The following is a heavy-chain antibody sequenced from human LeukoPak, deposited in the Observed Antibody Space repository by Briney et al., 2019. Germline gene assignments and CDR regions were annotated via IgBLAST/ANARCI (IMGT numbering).Heavy chain of an antibody. CDR2: IYSGGST. J-gene: IGHJ1*01. CDR1: GFTVSSNY. CDR3: ASAQLHAEYFQH. Sequence: GGSLRLSCAASGFTVSSNYMSWVRQAPEKGLEWVSVIYSGGSTYYADSVKGRFTISRDNSKNTLYLQMNSLRAEDTAVYYCASAQLHAEYFQHWGQGTLVTVSS. D-gene: IGHD6-13*01. V-gene: IGHV3-53*01.